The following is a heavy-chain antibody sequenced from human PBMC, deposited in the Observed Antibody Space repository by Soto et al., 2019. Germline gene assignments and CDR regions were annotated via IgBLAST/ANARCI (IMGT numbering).Heavy chain of an antibody. CDR1: GYTFTSYG. CDR2: ISAYNGNT. D-gene: IGHD1-26*01. CDR3: ARDRGSYALDY. J-gene: IGHJ4*02. V-gene: IGHV1-18*01. Sequence: QVQLVQSGAEVKKPGASVKVSCKASGYTFTSYGISWVRQTPGQGLEWMGWISAYNGNTNYAQKLQGRVTMTTDTSTSTADRELRSLRSADTAVYYCARDRGSYALDYWGQGTLVTVSS.